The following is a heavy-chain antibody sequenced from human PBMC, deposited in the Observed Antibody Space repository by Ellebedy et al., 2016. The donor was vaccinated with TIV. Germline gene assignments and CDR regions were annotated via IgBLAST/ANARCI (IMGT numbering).Heavy chain of an antibody. CDR2: IKLDGSDK. CDR3: VRGGGSFDY. D-gene: IGHD1-26*01. V-gene: IGHV3-7*03. CDR1: GFTFSSHW. J-gene: IGHJ4*02. Sequence: GGSLRLXSAASGFTFSSHWMSWVRQAPGKGLEWVANIKLDGSDKYYVDSVKGRFTISRDNAENSLYLQMNSLRAEDTAVYYCVRGGGSFDYWGQGTLVTVSS.